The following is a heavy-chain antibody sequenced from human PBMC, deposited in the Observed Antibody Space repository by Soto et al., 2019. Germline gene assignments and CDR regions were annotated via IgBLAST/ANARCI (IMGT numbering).Heavy chain of an antibody. J-gene: IGHJ4*02. Sequence: QVQLQESGPGLVKPSETLSLTCTVSGGSISSYYWSWIRQPPGKGLEWIGYIYYSGSTNYNPSLKSRVTISVDTSKNQFSLKLSSVTAAETAVYYFARHHDSWGQGTLVTVSS. CDR1: GGSISSYY. CDR3: ARHHDS. V-gene: IGHV4-59*08. CDR2: IYYSGST.